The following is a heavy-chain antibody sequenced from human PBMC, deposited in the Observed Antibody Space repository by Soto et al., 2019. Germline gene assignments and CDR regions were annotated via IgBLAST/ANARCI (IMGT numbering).Heavy chain of an antibody. CDR1: AGSLSRYY. V-gene: IGHV4-59*01. CDR3: VGSLMSRAMESFDY. CDR2: ISYTVDA. J-gene: IGHJ4*02. D-gene: IGHD5-18*01. Sequence: HVQLQESGPGLVKPSEPLSLTFSVSAGSLSRYYWGWVRQSPGEGLQWIAHISYTVDASYNPSLKSRVTISLDTSKNQIALRLMSVTAADTAVYYCVGSLMSRAMESFDYWGQGTLVTVTS.